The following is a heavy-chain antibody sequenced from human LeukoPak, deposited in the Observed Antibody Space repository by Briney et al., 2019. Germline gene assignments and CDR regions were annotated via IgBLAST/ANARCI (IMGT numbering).Heavy chain of an antibody. V-gene: IGHV1-2*04. J-gene: IGHJ6*02. CDR3: ARDVPYYDFWSGYFGSNGGYGMDA. CDR1: GYTFTGYY. Sequence: ASVKVSCKASGYTFTGYYMHWVRQAPGQGLEWMGWINPNSGGTNYAQKFQGWVTMTRDTSISTAYMELSRLRSDDTAVHYCARDVPYYDFWSGYFGSNGGYGMDAWGQGTTVTVSS. D-gene: IGHD3-3*01. CDR2: INPNSGGT.